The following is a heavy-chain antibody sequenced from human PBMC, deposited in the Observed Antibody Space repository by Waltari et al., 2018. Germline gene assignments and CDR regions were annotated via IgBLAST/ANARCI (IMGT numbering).Heavy chain of an antibody. Sequence: EVQLLESGGGLVKPGGSIRLSCAASGFTFSNVWLSWVRKAPGKGLEGVGHRKSKTEGGTADYAAPVKGRFTISRDESKNTLYLQMNSLRTEDTAVYYCTGQQVWLQLAGYWGQGTLVTVSS. CDR3: TGQQVWLQLAGY. V-gene: IGHV3-15*01. D-gene: IGHD5-12*01. J-gene: IGHJ4*02. CDR2: RKSKTEGGTA. CDR1: GFTFSNVW.